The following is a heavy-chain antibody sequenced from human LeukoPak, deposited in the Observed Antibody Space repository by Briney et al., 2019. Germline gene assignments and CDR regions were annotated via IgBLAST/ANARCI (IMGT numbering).Heavy chain of an antibody. CDR1: GGSISSGSYY. CDR2: IYTSGST. J-gene: IGHJ3*02. Sequence: PSQTLSLTCTVSGGSISSGSYYWSWIRQPAGKGLEWIGRIYTSGSTNYNPSLKSRVTISVDTSKNQFSLKLSSVTAADTAVYYCARSRRGLLWFGESSGRGQRKANDAFDIWGQGTMVTVSS. CDR3: ARSRRGLLWFGESSGRGQRKANDAFDI. V-gene: IGHV4-61*02. D-gene: IGHD3-10*01.